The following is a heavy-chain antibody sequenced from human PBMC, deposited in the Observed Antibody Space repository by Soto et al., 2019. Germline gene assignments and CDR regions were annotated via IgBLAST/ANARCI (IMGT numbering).Heavy chain of an antibody. V-gene: IGHV3-30*18. CDR1: GFTFSSYG. J-gene: IGHJ6*02. CDR3: ANGGLVRGVSYYYYGMDV. D-gene: IGHD3-10*01. Sequence: PGGSLRLSCAASGFTFSSYGMHWVRQAPGKGLEWVAVISYDGSNKYYADSVKGRFTISRDNSKNTLYLQMNSLRAEDTAVYYCANGGLVRGVSYYYYGMDVWGQGTTVTVSS. CDR2: ISYDGSNK.